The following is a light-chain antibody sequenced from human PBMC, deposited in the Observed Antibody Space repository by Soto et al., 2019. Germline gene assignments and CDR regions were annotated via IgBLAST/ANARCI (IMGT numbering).Light chain of an antibody. J-gene: IGKJ1*01. V-gene: IGKV4-1*01. CDR1: QSVLHSSNDKNF. CDR3: HQYYSAPWT. CDR2: WAS. Sequence: IVMTQSPDSLAVSLGERATINCKSSQSVLHSSNDKNFLTWYQQKPGQPPKLLIYWASTRESGVPDRFSGSGSGTDFTLTISSLQAEDVAVYYCHQYYSAPWTFGQGTRVEIK.